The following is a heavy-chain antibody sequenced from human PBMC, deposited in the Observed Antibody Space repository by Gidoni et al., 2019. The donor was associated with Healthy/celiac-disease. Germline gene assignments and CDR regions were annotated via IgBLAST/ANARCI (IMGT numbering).Heavy chain of an antibody. D-gene: IGHD1-26*01. J-gene: IGHJ3*02. CDR1: GGTFSRYA. Sequence: QVQLVQSGAEVQKPGSSVKVSCKASGGTFSRYAISWVRQAPGQGLEWMGGIIPIFGTANYAQKFQGRVTITADESTSTAYMELSSLRSEDTAVYYCARGSIVGATTASAFDIWGQGTMVTVSS. CDR2: IIPIFGTA. V-gene: IGHV1-69*01. CDR3: ARGSIVGATTASAFDI.